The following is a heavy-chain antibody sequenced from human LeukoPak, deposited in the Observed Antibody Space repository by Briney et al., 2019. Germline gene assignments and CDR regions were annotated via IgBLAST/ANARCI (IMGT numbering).Heavy chain of an antibody. D-gene: IGHD6-13*01. CDR1: GYTFTGYY. Sequence: ASVKVSCKASGYTFTGYYIHWVRQAPGQGLEWMGRINPYSGDTNFAQKFQGRVNMTRDTSITTAYMDLSSLTPDDTAVYFCARDQGSLTRSWYTGYWGQGTQVTVSS. J-gene: IGHJ4*02. CDR2: INPYSGDT. V-gene: IGHV1-2*06. CDR3: ARDQGSLTRSWYTGY.